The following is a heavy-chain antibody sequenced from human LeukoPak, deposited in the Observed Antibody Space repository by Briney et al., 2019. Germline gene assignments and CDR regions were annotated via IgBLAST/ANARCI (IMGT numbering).Heavy chain of an antibody. CDR2: IYHSGST. Sequence: SETLSLTCAVSGGSISSGGYSWSWIRQPPGKGLEWIGYIYHSGSTYYNPSLKSRVTISVDRSKNQFSLKLSSVTAADTAVYYCARDRPSGSFDYWGQGTLVTVSS. D-gene: IGHD3-10*01. J-gene: IGHJ4*02. CDR3: ARDRPSGSFDY. CDR1: GGSISSGGYS. V-gene: IGHV4-30-2*01.